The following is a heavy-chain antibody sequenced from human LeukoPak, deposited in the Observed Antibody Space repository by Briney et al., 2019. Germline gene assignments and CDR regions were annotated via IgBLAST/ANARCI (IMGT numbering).Heavy chain of an antibody. J-gene: IGHJ5*02. D-gene: IGHD6-19*01. CDR2: IYTSGST. V-gene: IGHV4-4*07. CDR1: GGSISSYY. Sequence: SETLSLTCTVSGGSISSYYWSWIRQPAGKGLEWIGRIYTSGSTNYNPSLKSRVTMSEDTSKNQFSLKLSSVTAADTAVYYCARDFAGEGGSGNNWFDPWGQGTLVTVSS. CDR3: ARDFAGEGGSGNNWFDP.